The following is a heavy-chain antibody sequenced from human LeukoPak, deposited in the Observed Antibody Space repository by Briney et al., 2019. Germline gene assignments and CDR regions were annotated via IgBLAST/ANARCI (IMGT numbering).Heavy chain of an antibody. V-gene: IGHV5-51*01. CDR3: ASYSCSGGTCYPPPD. CDR2: IHPRDSDT. Sequence: GESLKISWKGSGYSFTNYWIGWVRQMPGKGLEWMGIIHPRDSDTTYSPSFQGQVTISADKSISTAYLQWSSLKASDTAMYYCASYSCSGGTCYPPPDWGQGTLVTVSS. CDR1: GYSFTNYW. D-gene: IGHD2-15*01. J-gene: IGHJ4*02.